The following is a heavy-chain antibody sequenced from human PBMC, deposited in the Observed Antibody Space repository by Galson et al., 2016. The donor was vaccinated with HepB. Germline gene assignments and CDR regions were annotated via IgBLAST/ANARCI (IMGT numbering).Heavy chain of an antibody. CDR1: GFTFSSYW. D-gene: IGHD6-19*01. Sequence: SLRLSCAASGFTFSSYWMSWVRQAPGKGLEWVANIKQDGSKMYYVDSVNGRFSISRDNARSSMSLQMNSLRVDDTAVYDCVRDGSSGWHFDNWGQGTLITVSS. V-gene: IGHV3-7*01. J-gene: IGHJ4*02. CDR3: VRDGSSGWHFDN. CDR2: IKQDGSKM.